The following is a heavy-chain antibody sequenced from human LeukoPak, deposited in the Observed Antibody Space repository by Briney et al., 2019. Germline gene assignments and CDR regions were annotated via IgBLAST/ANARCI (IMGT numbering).Heavy chain of an antibody. D-gene: IGHD6-13*01. Sequence: PGGSLRLSCAASGFTFSSYEMNWVRQAPGKGLEWVSYISSSGSTIYYADSVKGRFTISRDNAKNSLYLQMNSLRAEDTAVYYCARVGAAADVPFGGYWGQGTLVTVSS. J-gene: IGHJ4*02. CDR3: ARVGAAADVPFGGY. CDR2: ISSSGSTI. CDR1: GFTFSSYE. V-gene: IGHV3-48*03.